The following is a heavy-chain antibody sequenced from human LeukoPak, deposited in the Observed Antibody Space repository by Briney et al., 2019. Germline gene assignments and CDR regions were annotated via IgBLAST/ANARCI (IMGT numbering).Heavy chain of an antibody. CDR2: ISSNGGST. CDR3: ARGPVVPAPCDY. V-gene: IGHV3-64*01. Sequence: PGGSLRLSCAASGFTFSSYAMHWVRQAPGKGLEYVSAISSNGGSTYYANSVKGRFTISRDNSKNTLYLQMGSLRAEDMAVYYCARGPVVPAPCDYWGQGTLVTVSS. CDR1: GFTFSSYA. J-gene: IGHJ4*02. D-gene: IGHD2-2*01.